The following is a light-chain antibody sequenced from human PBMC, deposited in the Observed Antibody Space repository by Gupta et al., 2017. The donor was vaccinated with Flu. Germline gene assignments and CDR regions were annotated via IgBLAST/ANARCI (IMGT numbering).Light chain of an antibody. V-gene: IGLV1-44*01. CDR3: ASWDDNLNGPV. Sequence: QSVLTQPPSASGTPGQRVTIPCSGSNSNIGSKIVNWYRHVPGMAPKLLIYTNNQRPSGVPDRFSASKSGTSASLAISGLQSEDEADYYCASWDDNLNGPVFGGGTKLTVL. CDR2: TNN. J-gene: IGLJ3*02. CDR1: NSNIGSKI.